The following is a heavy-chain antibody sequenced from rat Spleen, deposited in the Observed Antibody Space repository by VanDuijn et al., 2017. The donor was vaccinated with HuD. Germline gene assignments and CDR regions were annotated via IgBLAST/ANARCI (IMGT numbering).Heavy chain of an antibody. D-gene: IGHD1-9*01. CDR1: GFTFGDYY. V-gene: IGHV5-22*01. J-gene: IGHJ2*01. CDR2: ISYEGSGT. Sequence: EVQLVESGGGLVQPGRSMKLSCAASGFTFGDYYMAWVRQAPKKGLEWVASISYEGSGTYYRDSVKGRFTISSDNAKTTLYLQMDSLRSEDTATYYCARRHYGYTDYFDYWGQGVMVTVSS. CDR3: ARRHYGYTDYFDY.